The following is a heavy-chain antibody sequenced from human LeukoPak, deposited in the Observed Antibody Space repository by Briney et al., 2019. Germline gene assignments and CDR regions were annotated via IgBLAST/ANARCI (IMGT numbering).Heavy chain of an antibody. CDR3: ARVPGYCSGGSCYGEGDYFDY. CDR2: IYYTGSS. Sequence: SETLSLTCSVSGGSIRSSDDYWGFVRQTPGKGLEWRGSIYYTGSSHYNPSLKSRVTISVDTSKNQFSLKLSSVTAADTAVYYCARVPGYCSGGSCYGEGDYFDYWGQGTLVTVSS. D-gene: IGHD2-15*01. J-gene: IGHJ4*02. V-gene: IGHV4-39*07. CDR1: GGSIRSSDDY.